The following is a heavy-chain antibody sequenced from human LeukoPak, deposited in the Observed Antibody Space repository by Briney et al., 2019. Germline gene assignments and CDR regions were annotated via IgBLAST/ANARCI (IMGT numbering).Heavy chain of an antibody. D-gene: IGHD6-25*01. CDR2: IYISGST. Sequence: PSQTLSLTCTVSGGSISSGSYYWSWIRQPAGKGLEWIGRIYISGSTNYNPSLKSRVTISVDTSKNQFSLKLSSVTAADTAVYYCARSPRGFKRRRLDYWGQGTLVTVSS. J-gene: IGHJ4*02. CDR1: GGSISSGSYY. CDR3: ARSPRGFKRRRLDY. V-gene: IGHV4-61*02.